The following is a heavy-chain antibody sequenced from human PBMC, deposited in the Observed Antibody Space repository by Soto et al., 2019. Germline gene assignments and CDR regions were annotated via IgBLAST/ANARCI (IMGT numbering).Heavy chain of an antibody. CDR3: ARAGIAAAGTPGYYGMDV. J-gene: IGHJ6*02. Sequence: QVQLVQSGAEVKKPGSSVKVSCKASGGTFSSYAISWVRQAPGQGLEWMGGIIPIFGTANYAQKVQGRVTITADESTSTAYMELSSLRSEDTAVYYCARAGIAAAGTPGYYGMDVWGQGTTVTVSS. CDR2: IIPIFGTA. CDR1: GGTFSSYA. V-gene: IGHV1-69*01. D-gene: IGHD6-13*01.